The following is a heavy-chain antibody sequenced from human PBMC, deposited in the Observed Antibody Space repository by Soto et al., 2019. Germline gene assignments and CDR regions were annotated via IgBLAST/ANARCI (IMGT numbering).Heavy chain of an antibody. CDR2: ITSSGSTI. CDR1: GFTFSDYY. V-gene: IGHV3-11*01. Sequence: GGSLRLSCAASGFTFSDYYMSWIRQAPGKGLEWVSYITSSGSTIYYADSVKGRFTISRDNAKNSLYLQMNSLRAEATAVYYCARENEQWVAADNWGQGTLVTVSS. J-gene: IGHJ4*02. D-gene: IGHD6-19*01. CDR3: ARENEQWVAADN.